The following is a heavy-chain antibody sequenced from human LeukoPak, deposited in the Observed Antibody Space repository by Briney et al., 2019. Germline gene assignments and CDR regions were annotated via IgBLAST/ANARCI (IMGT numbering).Heavy chain of an antibody. CDR3: ARVPSPYCSSTSCLPPQFDP. J-gene: IGHJ5*02. Sequence: SETLSLTCTVSGGSISSYYWSCIRQPPGKGLEWIGYIYYSGSTNYNPSLKSRVTISVDTSKNQFSLKLSSVTAADTAVYYCARVPSPYCSSTSCLPPQFDPWGRGTLVTVSS. CDR1: GGSISSYY. V-gene: IGHV4-59*01. D-gene: IGHD2-2*01. CDR2: IYYSGST.